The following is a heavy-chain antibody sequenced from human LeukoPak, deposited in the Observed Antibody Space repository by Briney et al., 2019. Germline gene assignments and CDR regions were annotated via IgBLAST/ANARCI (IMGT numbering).Heavy chain of an antibody. V-gene: IGHV4-39*07. CDR1: GGSISSSTYY. D-gene: IGHD6-19*01. CDR2: INYSGNT. CDR3: ARVGPNHPGIAVAGLLP. J-gene: IGHJ4*02. Sequence: SETLSLTCTVSGGSISSSTYYWVWIRQPPGKGLEWIGSINYSGNTYYNPSLKSRVTISVDTSKNQFSLKLSSVTAADTAVYYCARVGPNHPGIAVAGLLPWGQGTLVTVSS.